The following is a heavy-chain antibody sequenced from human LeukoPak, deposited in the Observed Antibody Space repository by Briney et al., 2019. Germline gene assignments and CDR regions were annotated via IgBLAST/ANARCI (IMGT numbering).Heavy chain of an antibody. CDR3: ARGPTFFITIFGVVITDYGMDV. CDR2: MNPNSGNT. D-gene: IGHD3-3*01. J-gene: IGHJ6*02. Sequence: ASVKVSCKASGYTFTSYDINWVRQATGQGLEWMGWMNPNSGNTGYAQKFQGRVTMTRNTSISTAYMELSSLRSEDTAVYYCARGPTFFITIFGVVITDYGMDVWGQGNTVTVSS. CDR1: GYTFTSYD. V-gene: IGHV1-8*01.